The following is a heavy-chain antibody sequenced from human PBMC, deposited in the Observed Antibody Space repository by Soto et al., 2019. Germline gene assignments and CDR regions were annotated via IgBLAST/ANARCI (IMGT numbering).Heavy chain of an antibody. Sequence: SETLSLTCTVSGGSISSGEYYWSWIRQPPGKGLEWIGYIYYSGSTYYNPSLESRVAISLDTSRSQFSLTLHSVTAADTAIYYCARDRHNNFFDPWGQGTLVTVSS. J-gene: IGHJ5*02. D-gene: IGHD6-6*01. CDR2: IYYSGST. CDR3: ARDRHNNFFDP. CDR1: GGSISSGEYY. V-gene: IGHV4-30-4*01.